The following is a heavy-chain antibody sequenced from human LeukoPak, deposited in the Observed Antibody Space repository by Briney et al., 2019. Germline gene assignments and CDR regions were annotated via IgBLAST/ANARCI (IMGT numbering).Heavy chain of an antibody. D-gene: IGHD3-10*01. CDR1: GSTFSSYS. CDR3: ARILLNAFDI. Sequence: PGGSLRLSCAASGSTFSSYSMNWVRQAPGKGLEWVSSISSSSNYIYYADSVKGRFTISRDNAKNSLYLQMNSLRAEDTAVYYCARILLNAFDIWGQGTMVTVSS. J-gene: IGHJ3*02. CDR2: ISSSSNYI. V-gene: IGHV3-21*01.